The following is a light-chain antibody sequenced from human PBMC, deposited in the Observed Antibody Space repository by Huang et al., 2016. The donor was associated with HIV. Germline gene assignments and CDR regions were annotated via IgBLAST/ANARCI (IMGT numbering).Light chain of an antibody. CDR1: QGISDW. CDR3: QQYDNFST. Sequence: DIQMTQSPSTLSASVGDRVTITCRASQGISDWLAWYQQKPGKAPKLLIYKASNLEYGVPSRFSGSGSGTEFTRTISSLQPDDFATYYCQQYDNFSTFAQGTKLEIQ. CDR2: KAS. V-gene: IGKV1-5*03. J-gene: IGKJ2*01.